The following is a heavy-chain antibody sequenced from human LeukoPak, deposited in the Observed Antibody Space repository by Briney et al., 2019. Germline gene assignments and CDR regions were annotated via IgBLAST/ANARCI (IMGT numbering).Heavy chain of an antibody. CDR3: AKSKFATSAYDGSLGS. D-gene: IGHD5-12*01. Sequence: GGSLRLSCAGSGFTFSSSPMSWVRQAPGQGLEWVSGITGSGGNTYYADSVKGRFTISRDSPKNTLYLELNSLRAEDTAVYYCAKSKFATSAYDGSLGSWGQGTLVTVSS. CDR1: GFTFSSSP. J-gene: IGHJ4*02. CDR2: ITGSGGNT. V-gene: IGHV3-23*01.